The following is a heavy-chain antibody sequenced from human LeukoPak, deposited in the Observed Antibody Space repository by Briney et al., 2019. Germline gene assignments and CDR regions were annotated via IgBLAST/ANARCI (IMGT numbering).Heavy chain of an antibody. CDR1: GGSISSSDW. J-gene: IGHJ4*02. Sequence: TLSLTCGVSGGSISSSDWSWIRQPPGKALEWLALIDWDDDKSYSTSLKTRLTISKDTSKNQVVLTMTNMDPVDTATYYCARGSSHGFDYWGQGTLVTVSS. CDR3: ARGSSHGFDY. CDR2: IDWDDDK. V-gene: IGHV2-70*01.